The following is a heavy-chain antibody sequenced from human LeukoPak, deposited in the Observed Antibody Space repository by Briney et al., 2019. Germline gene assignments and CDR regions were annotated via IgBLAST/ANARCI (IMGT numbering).Heavy chain of an antibody. J-gene: IGHJ4*02. V-gene: IGHV4-59*01. CDR2: IYYSGST. CDR3: ARGLPTVTPVGVDY. D-gene: IGHD4-17*01. CDR1: GGSISSYY. Sequence: SETLSLTCTVSGGSISSYYWSWIRQPPGKGLEWIGYIYYSGSTNYNPSLKSRVTISVDTSKNQFSLKLSSVTAADTAVYYCARGLPTVTPVGVDYWGQGTLVTVSS.